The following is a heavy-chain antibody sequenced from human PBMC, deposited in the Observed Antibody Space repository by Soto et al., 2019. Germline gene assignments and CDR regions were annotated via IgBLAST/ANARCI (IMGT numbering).Heavy chain of an antibody. Sequence: LSLTCAVYGGSFSGYYWSWIRQPPGKGLEWIGEINHSGSTNYDPSLKSRVTISVDTSKNQFSLKLSSVTAADTAVYYCANTAAGIPTATYYFDYWGQGTLVTVSS. V-gene: IGHV4-34*01. CDR1: GGSFSGYY. CDR2: INHSGST. CDR3: ANTAAGIPTATYYFDY. J-gene: IGHJ4*02. D-gene: IGHD6-13*01.